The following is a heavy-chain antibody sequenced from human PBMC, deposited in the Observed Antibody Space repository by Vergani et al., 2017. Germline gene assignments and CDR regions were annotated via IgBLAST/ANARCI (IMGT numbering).Heavy chain of an antibody. CDR1: GYTFTGYY. Sequence: QVQLVQSGAEVKKPGSSVKVSCKASGYTFTGYYMHWVRQAPGQGLEWMGWINPNSGGTNYAQKFQGRVTMTRDTSISTAYMELSSLRSEDTAVYYCARIQWIQSDPSEYWGQGTLVTVSS. CDR3: ARIQWIQSDPSEY. CDR2: INPNSGGT. D-gene: IGHD5-18*01. J-gene: IGHJ4*02. V-gene: IGHV1-2*02.